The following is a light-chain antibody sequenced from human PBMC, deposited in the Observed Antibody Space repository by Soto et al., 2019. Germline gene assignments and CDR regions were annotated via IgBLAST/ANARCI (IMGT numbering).Light chain of an antibody. CDR3: QQANDWPQT. CDR1: QAISNN. J-gene: IGKJ1*01. CDR2: DAS. Sequence: RVMTQSPVPLSVSPGERVPLSCRASQAISNNFAWYQQKPGQAPRLLIFDASTRATGIPARFSGSGSGTEFTLAISSLQSEDFAVYYCQQANDWPQTCGQGTRV. V-gene: IGKV3-15*01.